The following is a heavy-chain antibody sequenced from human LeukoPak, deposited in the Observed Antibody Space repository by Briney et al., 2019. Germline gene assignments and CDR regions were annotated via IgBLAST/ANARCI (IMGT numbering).Heavy chain of an antibody. Sequence: PSETLSLTCTVSGGSISSYYWSWIRQPPGKGLEWIGYIYYSGSTNYNPSLKSRVTISVDTSKNQFSLKLSSVTAADTAVYYCARKSDPEFIWGQGTMVTVSS. CDR1: GGSISSYY. D-gene: IGHD3-10*01. CDR3: ARKSDPEFI. V-gene: IGHV4-59*01. J-gene: IGHJ3*02. CDR2: IYYSGST.